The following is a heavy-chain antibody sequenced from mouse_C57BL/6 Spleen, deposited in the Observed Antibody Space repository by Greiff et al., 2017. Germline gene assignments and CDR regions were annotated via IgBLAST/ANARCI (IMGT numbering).Heavy chain of an antibody. V-gene: IGHV1-74*01. CDR1: GYTFTSYW. CDR2: IHPSDSDT. J-gene: IGHJ2*01. Sequence: VKLQQPGAELVKPGASVKVSCKASGYTFTSYWMHWVKQRPGQGLEWIGRIHPSDSDTNYNQEFKGKATLTVDKSSSTAFLQLSRLTSEDSAVYYCAIGAHWDYFDYWGQGTTLTVSS. D-gene: IGHD4-1*01. CDR3: AIGAHWDYFDY.